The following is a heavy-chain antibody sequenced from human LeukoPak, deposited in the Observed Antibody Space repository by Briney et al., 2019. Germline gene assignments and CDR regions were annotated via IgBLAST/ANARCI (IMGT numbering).Heavy chain of an antibody. CDR3: ARERRSTSCCPNYYYYYMDV. CDR1: GFTFSSYS. V-gene: IGHV3-30*03. CDR2: ISYDGSNK. D-gene: IGHD2-2*01. J-gene: IGHJ6*03. Sequence: GGSLRLSCAASGFTFSSYSMNWVRQAPGKGLEWVAVISYDGSNKYYADSVKGRFTISRDNSKNTLYLQMNSLRAEDTAVYYCARERRSTSCCPNYYYYYMDVWGKGTTVTVSS.